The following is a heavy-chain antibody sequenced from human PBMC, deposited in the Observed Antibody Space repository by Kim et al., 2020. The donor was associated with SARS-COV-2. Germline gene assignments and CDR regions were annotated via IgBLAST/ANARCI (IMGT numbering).Heavy chain of an antibody. J-gene: IGHJ4*02. V-gene: IGHV3-74*01. CDR2: IYSDGSGT. CDR1: GFTFSSYW. CDR3: ARRTVASSGTYYFDH. D-gene: IGHD3-22*01. Sequence: GGSLRLSCAASGFTFSSYWMHWVRQAPGKGLVWVSRIYSDGSGTSYADSVKGRFTISRDNAKNTLYLQMNSLRAEDTALYYCARRTVASSGTYYFDHWGRGTLVTVSS.